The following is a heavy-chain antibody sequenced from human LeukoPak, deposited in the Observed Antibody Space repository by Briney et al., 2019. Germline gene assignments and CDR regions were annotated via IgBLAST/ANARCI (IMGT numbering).Heavy chain of an antibody. D-gene: IGHD1-26*01. J-gene: IGHJ4*02. Sequence: PGRSLRLSCAASGFTFSSYAMHWVRQAPGKGLEWVAVISYDGSNKYYADSVKGRFTISRDNSKNTLYLQMNSLRAEDTAVYYCARDLWGGSYSTGCYFDYWGQGILVTVSS. CDR1: GFTFSSYA. CDR2: ISYDGSNK. CDR3: ARDLWGGSYSTGCYFDY. V-gene: IGHV3-30*04.